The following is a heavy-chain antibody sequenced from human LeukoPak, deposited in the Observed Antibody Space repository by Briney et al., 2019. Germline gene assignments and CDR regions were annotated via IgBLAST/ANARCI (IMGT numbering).Heavy chain of an antibody. CDR2: MSTSDSPI. Sequence: PGGSLRLSCAASGFTFNNYAMSWIRQAPGKGLEWVSYMSTSDSPIYYTDSVKGRFTISRDNAKNSLYLQMNSLRASDTAVYYCARELNGAFDPWGQGTLITVSS. D-gene: IGHD1-1*01. CDR1: GFTFNNYA. J-gene: IGHJ5*02. V-gene: IGHV3-11*04. CDR3: ARELNGAFDP.